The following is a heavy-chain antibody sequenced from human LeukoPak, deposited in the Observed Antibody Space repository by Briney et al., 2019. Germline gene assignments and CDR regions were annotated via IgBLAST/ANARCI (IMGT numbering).Heavy chain of an antibody. CDR1: GGSISSYY. CDR2: IYYSGST. D-gene: IGHD2-2*01. J-gene: IGHJ6*02. CDR3: ARHRLGYCSSTSCPNSGYGMDV. Sequence: SETLSLTCTVFGGSISSYYWSWIRQPPGKGLEWIGYIYYSGSTNYNPSLKSRVTISVDTSKNQFSLKLSSVTAADTAVYYCARHRLGYCSSTSCPNSGYGMDVWGQGTTVTVSS. V-gene: IGHV4-59*08.